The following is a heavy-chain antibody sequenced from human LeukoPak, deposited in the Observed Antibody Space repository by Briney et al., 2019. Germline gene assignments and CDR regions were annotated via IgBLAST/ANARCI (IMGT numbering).Heavy chain of an antibody. CDR2: MNPNSGNT. J-gene: IGHJ5*02. Sequence: ASVKVSCKASGYTFTSYDINWVRQATGQGLEWMGWMNPNSGNTGYAQKFQGRVTMTRNTSISTAYMELSSLRSEDTAVYYCARERPAYYGSGSYYKRNWFDPWGQGTLVTVSS. D-gene: IGHD3-10*01. V-gene: IGHV1-8*01. CDR1: GYTFTSYD. CDR3: ARERPAYYGSGSYYKRNWFDP.